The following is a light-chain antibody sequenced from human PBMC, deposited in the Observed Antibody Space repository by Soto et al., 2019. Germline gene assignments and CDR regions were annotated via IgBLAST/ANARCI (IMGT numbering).Light chain of an antibody. CDR1: KSNIGSNY. J-gene: IGLJ1*01. CDR3: ASWSDSQNGYV. V-gene: IGLV1-47*02. Sequence: QSVLTQPPSASGTPGQRVTITCSGSKSNIGSNYVYWYQQLPGTAPKLLIYSTNQRPSGVPDRFSGSKSGTSASLAISGLRSEDDADYYCASWSDSQNGYVFGTGTKLTVL. CDR2: STN.